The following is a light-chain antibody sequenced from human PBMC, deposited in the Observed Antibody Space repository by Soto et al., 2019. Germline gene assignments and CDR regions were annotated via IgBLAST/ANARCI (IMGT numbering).Light chain of an antibody. Sequence: QSALTQPPSASGSPGHSVTLSCTGTSSDVGGYNYVSWYQQHPGKAPKLIISEVNKRPSGVPDRFSGSKSGNTASLTVSGLQAEDEAVYYCSSYAGIKHWVFGGGTKVTVL. J-gene: IGLJ3*02. CDR2: EVN. V-gene: IGLV2-8*01. CDR3: SSYAGIKHWV. CDR1: SSDVGGYNY.